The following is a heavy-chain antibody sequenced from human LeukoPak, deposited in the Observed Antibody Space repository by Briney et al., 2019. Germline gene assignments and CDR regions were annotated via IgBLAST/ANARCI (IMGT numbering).Heavy chain of an antibody. J-gene: IGHJ3*02. D-gene: IGHD3-10*01. V-gene: IGHV3-23*01. CDR1: GFTFSSHA. CDR3: AKDHGSGSYYYDAFDI. Sequence: PGGSLRLSCAASGFTFSSHAMSWVRQAPGKGLEWVSAISGSGGSTYYADSVKGRFTISRDNSKNTLYLQMNSLRAEDTAVYYCAKDHGSGSYYYDAFDIWGEGTMVTVSS. CDR2: ISGSGGST.